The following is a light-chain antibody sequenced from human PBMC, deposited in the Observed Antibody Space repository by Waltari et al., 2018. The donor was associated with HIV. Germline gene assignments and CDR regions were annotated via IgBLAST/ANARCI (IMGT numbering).Light chain of an antibody. Sequence: QSLLTQPPSVSGAPGQRVTISCTGSSSNIGAGYDVHWYQQLPGTAPKLLIYGNSNRPSGVPDRFSCTKSYTSASRAITVLRAEDEADYYCQSYDSSLSGDVVFGGGTSLTVL. CDR2: GNS. CDR1: SSNIGAGYD. J-gene: IGLJ2*01. V-gene: IGLV1-40*01. CDR3: QSYDSSLSGDVV.